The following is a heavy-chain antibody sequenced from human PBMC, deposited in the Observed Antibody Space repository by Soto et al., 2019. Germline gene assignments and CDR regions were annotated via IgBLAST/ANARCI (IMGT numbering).Heavy chain of an antibody. V-gene: IGHV3-74*01. J-gene: IGHJ4*02. CDR1: GFTFSSRW. Sequence: GGSLRLSCAASGFTFSSRWMHWVRQDPGKGLVWVSRINSDGTTITYADSVKGRFTISRDNAKNTLYLQMNSLRAEDTAVYYCARGTQTTVTTRLFDCWGQGTLVTVSS. CDR2: INSDGTTI. D-gene: IGHD4-17*01. CDR3: ARGTQTTVTTRLFDC.